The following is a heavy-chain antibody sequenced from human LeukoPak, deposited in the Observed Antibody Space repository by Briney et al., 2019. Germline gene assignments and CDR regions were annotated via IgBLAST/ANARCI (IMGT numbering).Heavy chain of an antibody. CDR2: IYYSGST. Sequence: SETLSLTSTVSGGSISSGGYYWSWIRQHPGKGLEWIGYIYYSGSTYYNPSLKSRVTISVDTSKNQFSLKLSSVTAADTAVYYCARTAGEWLEDCYYMDVWGKGTTVTVSS. J-gene: IGHJ6*03. CDR3: ARTAGEWLEDCYYMDV. V-gene: IGHV4-31*03. CDR1: GGSISSGGYY. D-gene: IGHD3-3*01.